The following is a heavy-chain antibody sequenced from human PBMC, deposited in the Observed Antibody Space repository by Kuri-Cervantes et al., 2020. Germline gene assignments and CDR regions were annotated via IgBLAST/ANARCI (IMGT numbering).Heavy chain of an antibody. V-gene: IGHV4-38-2*01. J-gene: IGHJ4*02. Sequence: GSLRLSCAASGFTFDDYAMSWVRQAPGKGLEWIGSIYHSGSTYYNPSLKSRVTISVDTSKNQFSLKLSSVTAADTAVYYCAGEVTNRGYWGQGTLVTVSS. CDR2: IYHSGST. CDR1: GFTFDDYA. CDR3: AGEVTNRGY. D-gene: IGHD3-10*01.